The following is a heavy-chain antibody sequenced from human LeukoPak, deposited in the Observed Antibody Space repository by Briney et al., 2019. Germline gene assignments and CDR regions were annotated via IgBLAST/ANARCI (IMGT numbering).Heavy chain of an antibody. V-gene: IGHV3-33*01. CDR1: GFSFSSYG. J-gene: IGHJ4*02. D-gene: IGHD3-10*01. Sequence: GRSLRLSCAASGFSFSSYGMHWVRQAPGKGLEWVAVMWSDGSNKYYGDSVEGRFSISMDTSKNTVHLQMNNLRGDDTAIYYCARDVPFVAHGSVSSGGFLDSWGQGTLVTVSS. CDR3: ARDVPFVAHGSVSSGGFLDS. CDR2: MWSDGSNK.